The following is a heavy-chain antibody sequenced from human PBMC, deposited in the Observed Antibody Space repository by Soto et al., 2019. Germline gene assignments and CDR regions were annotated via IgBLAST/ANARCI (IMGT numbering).Heavy chain of an antibody. CDR1: GFSFGSYA. CDR2: ISGSDGKT. J-gene: IGHJ1*01. D-gene: IGHD3-10*01. CDR3: ARWSYLDY. V-gene: IGHV3-23*01. Sequence: GGSLRLSCAAFGFSFGSYALSWVRQAPGKGLEWVSTISGSDGKTFYADSVKGRFSISRDTSQSTLYLQMNSLRADDTAMYYCARWSYLDYWGQGTRVTVSS.